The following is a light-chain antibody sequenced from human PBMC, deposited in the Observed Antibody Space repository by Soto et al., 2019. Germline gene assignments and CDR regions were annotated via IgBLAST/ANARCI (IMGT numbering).Light chain of an antibody. J-gene: IGKJ1*01. Sequence: DIEMTQSPSSLSAFEGDRVTVTCRASQSISTFLSWYQQKPGKAPKLLIYAISTLHSGVPSRFSASGSGTEFTLTISSLQPEDFAIYYGQQSYRSPRTFGQGTKVEI. CDR2: AIS. CDR1: QSISTF. V-gene: IGKV1-39*01. CDR3: QQSYRSPRT.